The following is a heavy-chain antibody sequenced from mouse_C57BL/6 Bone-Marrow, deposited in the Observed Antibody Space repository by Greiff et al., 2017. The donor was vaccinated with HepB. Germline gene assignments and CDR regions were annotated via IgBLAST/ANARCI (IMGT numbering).Heavy chain of an antibody. CDR1: GYTFTSYC. CDR2: IYPGSGST. Sequence: VQLQQPGAELVKPGASVKMSCKASGYTFTSYCITWVKQRPGQGLEWIGDIYPGSGSTNYNEKLKSKATLTVDTASSTAYMQLSSLTSEDSAVYYFSRGYGSSSWYFDYWGQGTTLTVSS. D-gene: IGHD1-1*01. CDR3: SRGYGSSSWYFDY. J-gene: IGHJ2*01. V-gene: IGHV1-55*01.